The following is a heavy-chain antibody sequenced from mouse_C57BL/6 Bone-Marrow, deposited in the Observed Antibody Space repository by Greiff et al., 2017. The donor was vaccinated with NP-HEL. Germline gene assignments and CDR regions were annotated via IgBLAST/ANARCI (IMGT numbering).Heavy chain of an antibody. CDR1: GYTFTSYW. V-gene: IGHV1-69*01. Sequence: VQLQQPGAELVMPGASVKLSCKASGYTFTSYWMHWVTQRPGQGLEWIGEIDPSDSYTHYNQKFKSKSTLTVAKSSGTPYMQLSSLTSEDSAVDYCARSMDITTVGNDFDDWGQGTTLTVSS. CDR2: IDPSDSYT. J-gene: IGHJ2*01. CDR3: ARSMDITTVGNDFDD. D-gene: IGHD1-1*01.